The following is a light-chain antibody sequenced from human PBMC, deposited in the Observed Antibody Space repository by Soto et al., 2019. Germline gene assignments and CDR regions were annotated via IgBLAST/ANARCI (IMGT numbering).Light chain of an antibody. V-gene: IGLV9-49*01. CDR3: GADHGSGSSFVYV. CDR1: SGYSNYK. J-gene: IGLJ1*01. Sequence: QPVLTQPPSATASLGSSVTLTGTLSSGYSNYKVDWYQQRPGKGPRFVMRVGTGGIVGSKGDGIPDRFSVLGSGLNRYLTIKNIQEEDESDYHCGADHGSGSSFVYVFGTGTKVTVL. CDR2: VGTGGIVG.